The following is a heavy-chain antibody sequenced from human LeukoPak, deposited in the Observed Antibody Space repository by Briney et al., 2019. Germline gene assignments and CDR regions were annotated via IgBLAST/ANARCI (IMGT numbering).Heavy chain of an antibody. D-gene: IGHD6-13*01. CDR3: ARGLYSSSWYESYY. CDR2: IWYDGSNK. J-gene: IGHJ4*02. Sequence: QPGGSLRLSCAASGFTFSSYGMHWVRQAPGKGLEWVAVIWYDGSNKYYADSVKGRFTISRDNSKSTLYLQMNSLRAEDTAVYYCARGLYSSSWYESYYWGQGTLVTVSS. V-gene: IGHV3-33*01. CDR1: GFTFSSYG.